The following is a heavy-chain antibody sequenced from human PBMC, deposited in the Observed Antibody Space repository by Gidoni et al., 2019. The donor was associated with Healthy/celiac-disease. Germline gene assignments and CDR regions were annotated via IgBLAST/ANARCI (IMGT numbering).Heavy chain of an antibody. Sequence: QVQLVESGGGVVQPGRSLRLSCAASGFTFSSYGMHWVRQAPGKGLEWVAVIWYDGSNKYYADSVKGRFTISRDNSKNTLYLQMNSLRAEDTAVYYCARDRVAGEGEDAFDIWGQGTMVTVSS. V-gene: IGHV3-33*08. CDR1: GFTFSSYG. CDR2: IWYDGSNK. J-gene: IGHJ3*02. D-gene: IGHD6-19*01. CDR3: ARDRVAGEGEDAFDI.